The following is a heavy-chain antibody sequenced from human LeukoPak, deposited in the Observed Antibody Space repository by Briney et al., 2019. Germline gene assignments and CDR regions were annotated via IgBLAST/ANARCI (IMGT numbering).Heavy chain of an antibody. J-gene: IGHJ5*02. D-gene: IGHD1-7*01. CDR2: IYTSGST. CDR1: GGSISSYY. V-gene: IGHV4-4*07. CDR3: AQTNWNYGADWLDP. Sequence: SETLSLTCTVSGGSISSYYWGWIRQPAGKGLEWIGRIYTSGSTNYNPSLKSRVTMSVDTSKNQFSLKLSSVTAADTAVYYCAQTNWNYGADWLDPWGQGTLVTVSS.